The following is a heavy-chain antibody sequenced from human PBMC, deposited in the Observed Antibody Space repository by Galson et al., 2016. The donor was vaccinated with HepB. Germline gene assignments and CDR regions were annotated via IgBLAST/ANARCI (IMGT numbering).Heavy chain of an antibody. V-gene: IGHV4-31*03. CDR1: GGSISSGGFP. CDR3: ARGEFCRGGNCYSDAYFDY. J-gene: IGHJ4*02. D-gene: IGHD2-15*01. Sequence: TLSLTCSVSGGSISSGGFPWSWIRQHPGKGLEWIGYIYYSGNTYYKSSLRGRLTMSVDTSKNQFSLELSSVTAADTAVYYCARGEFCRGGNCYSDAYFDYWGQGALVTVSS. CDR2: IYYSGNT.